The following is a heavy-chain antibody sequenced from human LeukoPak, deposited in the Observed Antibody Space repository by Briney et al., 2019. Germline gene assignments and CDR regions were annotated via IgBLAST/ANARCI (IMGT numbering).Heavy chain of an antibody. J-gene: IGHJ4*02. D-gene: IGHD1-26*01. CDR3: ASLYSGSYDTGSFDYFND. V-gene: IGHV4-59*01. Sequence: SETLSLTGTVSGVSISSYYWSWIRQPPGKGLEWIGYMYYSGSTNYNPSIKSRVTLCVDTSTNQFSMKLSYVNAGDTAVYYCASLYSGSYDTGSFDYFNDWGQGTLVTVSS. CDR2: MYYSGST. CDR1: GVSISSYY.